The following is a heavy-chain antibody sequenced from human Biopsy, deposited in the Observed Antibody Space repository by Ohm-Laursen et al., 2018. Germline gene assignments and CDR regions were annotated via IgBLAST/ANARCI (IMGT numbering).Heavy chain of an antibody. CDR1: GGTFSNYG. D-gene: IGHD3-9*01. CDR2: NIPILGTG. Sequence: SSVKVSCKAPGGTFSNYGVNWVPQAPGQGLEWLGGNIPILGTGNYAQKFQDRVTVAADTSTSTATMELRSLRSDDTAVYYCATKLTGYFHHWGQGALVTVSS. V-gene: IGHV1-69*06. J-gene: IGHJ1*01. CDR3: ATKLTGYFHH.